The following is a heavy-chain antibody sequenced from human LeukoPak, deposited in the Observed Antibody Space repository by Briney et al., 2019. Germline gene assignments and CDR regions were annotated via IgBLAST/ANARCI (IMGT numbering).Heavy chain of an antibody. CDR3: ARDAVDTANAV. J-gene: IGHJ6*02. V-gene: IGHV3-23*01. Sequence: GGSLRLSCAASGFTFNTCAMSWVRQAPGKGLDWLSLISGRRVSTYYADSVKGRFTISRDNAKNTLYLQMTSLRAEDTAVYYCARDAVDTANAVWGQGTTVTVSS. CDR1: GFTFNTCA. D-gene: IGHD5-18*01. CDR2: ISGRRVST.